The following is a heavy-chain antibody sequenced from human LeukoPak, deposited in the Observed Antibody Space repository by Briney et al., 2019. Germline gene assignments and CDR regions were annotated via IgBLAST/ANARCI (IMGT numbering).Heavy chain of an antibody. D-gene: IGHD3-22*01. J-gene: IGHJ4*02. CDR3: AKSFRPFGSSGYYWWDF. Sequence: PGGSLRLSCAASGFTFSTFAMSWVRQAPGKGLEWVSSITDSGGSTYYADSVEGRFTVSRDNSRNTLYLQMNSLRAEDAAVYYCAKSFRPFGSSGYYWWDFWGQGTLVTVSS. V-gene: IGHV3-23*01. CDR1: GFTFSTFA. CDR2: ITDSGGST.